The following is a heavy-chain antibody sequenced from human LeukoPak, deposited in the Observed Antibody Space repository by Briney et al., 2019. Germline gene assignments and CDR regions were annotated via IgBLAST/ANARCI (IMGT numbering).Heavy chain of an antibody. D-gene: IGHD6-6*01. CDR1: GFTFSSYV. J-gene: IGHJ3*02. CDR2: ISGSGGST. V-gene: IGHV3-23*01. Sequence: GGSLRLSCAASGFTFSSYVMSWVRQAPGKGLEWVSAISGSGGSTYYADSVKGRFTISRDNSKNTLYLQMNSLRAEDTAVYYCARELGVSRAFDIWGQGTMVTVSS. CDR3: ARELGVSRAFDI.